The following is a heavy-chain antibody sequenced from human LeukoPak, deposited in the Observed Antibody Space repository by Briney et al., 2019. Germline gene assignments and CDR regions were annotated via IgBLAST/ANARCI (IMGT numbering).Heavy chain of an antibody. Sequence: GSLRLPCAASGFTFSSYGMHWVRQAPGKGLEWVAVISYDGSNKYYADSVKGRFTISRDNSKNTLYLQMNSLRAEDTAVYYCAKGATRAVAGILDYWGQGTLVTVSS. J-gene: IGHJ4*02. CDR1: GFTFSSYG. CDR3: AKGATRAVAGILDY. V-gene: IGHV3-30*18. D-gene: IGHD6-19*01. CDR2: ISYDGSNK.